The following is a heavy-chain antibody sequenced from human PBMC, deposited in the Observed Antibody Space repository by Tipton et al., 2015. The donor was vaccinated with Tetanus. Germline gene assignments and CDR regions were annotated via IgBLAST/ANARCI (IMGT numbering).Heavy chain of an antibody. Sequence: QSGAEVKKPGASVKVSCKASGYTFTSYYMHWVRQAPGQGLEWMGIINPSGGSTSYAQKFQGRVTMTRDTSTSTVYMELSSLRSEDTAVYYWARVFIAVAGHNWFDPWGQGTLVTVSS. CDR1: GYTFTSYY. V-gene: IGHV1-46*01. D-gene: IGHD6-19*01. CDR3: ARVFIAVAGHNWFDP. CDR2: INPSGGST. J-gene: IGHJ5*02.